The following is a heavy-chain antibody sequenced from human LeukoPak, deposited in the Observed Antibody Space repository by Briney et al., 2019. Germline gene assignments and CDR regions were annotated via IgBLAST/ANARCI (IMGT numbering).Heavy chain of an antibody. CDR1: GGSISSYY. CDR2: IYYSGST. V-gene: IGHV4-59*01. Sequence: SETLSLTCTVSGGSISSYYWSWIRQPPGKGLEWIGYIYYSGSTNYNPSLKSRVTISVDTSKNQFSLELSSVTAADTAVYYCARDDGYEINWFDPWGQGTLVTVSS. CDR3: ARDDGYEINWFDP. D-gene: IGHD5-12*01. J-gene: IGHJ5*02.